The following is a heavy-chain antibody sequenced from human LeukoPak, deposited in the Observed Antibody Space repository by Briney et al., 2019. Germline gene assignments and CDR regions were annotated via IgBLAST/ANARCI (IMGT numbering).Heavy chain of an antibody. CDR1: GGSISSYY. CDR2: IYTSGST. J-gene: IGHJ4*02. V-gene: IGHV4-4*07. CDR3: ARQTVVVVVAATFDY. Sequence: SETLSLTCTVSGGSISSYYWSWIRQPAGKGLEWIGRIYTSGSTNYNPSLKSRVTMSVDTSKNQFSLKLSSVTAADTAVYYCARQTVVVVVAATFDYWGQGALVTVSS. D-gene: IGHD2-15*01.